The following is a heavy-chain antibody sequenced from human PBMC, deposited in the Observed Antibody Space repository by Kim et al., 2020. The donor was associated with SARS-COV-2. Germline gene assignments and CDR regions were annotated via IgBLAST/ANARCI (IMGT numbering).Heavy chain of an antibody. CDR2: LTTARRYK. V-gene: IGHV3-21*01. CDR3: ARDDQLGIVAAGGFDY. D-gene: IGHD1-26*01. CDR1: GLLLYLN. J-gene: IGHJ4*02. Sequence: GGSLRLSCPGPGLLLYLNLDRRSTRLHSNHLKRARMLTTARRYKYYADSVKGRFTISRDNAKNSLYLQMNSLRAEDTAVYYCARDDQLGIVAAGGFDYWGQGIL.